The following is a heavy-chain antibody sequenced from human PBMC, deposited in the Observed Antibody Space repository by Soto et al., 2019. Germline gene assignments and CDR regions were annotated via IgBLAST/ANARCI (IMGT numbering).Heavy chain of an antibody. D-gene: IGHD6-19*01. J-gene: IGHJ4*02. Sequence: SGPTLVKPTQTLTLTCTFSGFSLSTSGVGVGWIRQPPGKALEWLALIYWDDDKRYSPSLKSRITITKDTSKNQVVLTMTNIDPVDTATYYCAHSSIPRRAVSGWYDYFDYWGQGTLVTVSS. V-gene: IGHV2-5*02. CDR2: IYWDDDK. CDR1: GFSLSTSGVG. CDR3: AHSSIPRRAVSGWYDYFDY.